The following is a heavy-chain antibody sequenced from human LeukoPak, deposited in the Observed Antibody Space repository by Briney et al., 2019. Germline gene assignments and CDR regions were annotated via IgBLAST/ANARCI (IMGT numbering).Heavy chain of an antibody. V-gene: IGHV3-23*01. CDR2: ISGSGGST. J-gene: IGHJ4*02. CDR3: GRWGVEAGIDD. CDR1: GFTFSSYA. Sequence: TGGSLRLSCAASGFTFSSYAMSWVRQAPGKGLEWVSAISGSGGSTYYADSVKGRLTISRDNSKNTLYLQMNSLRAEDTAVYYCGRWGVEAGIDDWGQGTLVIVSS. D-gene: IGHD6-13*01.